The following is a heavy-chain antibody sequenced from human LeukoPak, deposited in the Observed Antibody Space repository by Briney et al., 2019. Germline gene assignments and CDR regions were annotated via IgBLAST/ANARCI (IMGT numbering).Heavy chain of an antibody. CDR3: ARDLKLPGISSSWHDDAFDI. CDR2: IIPIFGTA. CDR1: GGTLSSYA. J-gene: IGHJ3*02. D-gene: IGHD6-13*01. V-gene: IGHV1-69*06. Sequence: ASVKVSCKASGGTLSSYAISWVRQAPGQGLEWMGGIIPIFGTANYAQKFQGRITITADKSTSTAYMELSSLRSEDTAVYYCARDLKLPGISSSWHDDAFDIWGQGTMVTVSS.